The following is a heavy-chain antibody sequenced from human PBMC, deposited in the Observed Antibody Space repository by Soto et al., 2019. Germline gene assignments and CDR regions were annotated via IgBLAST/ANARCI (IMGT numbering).Heavy chain of an antibody. Sequence: QVQLVQSGAEVRKPGSSVRVACKASGDKFSTYAINWVRQVPGQGLEWLGGIITFFGAAMYAQKFQGRVTITADESATTAYMELSSLRSEDTAVYYCARGGKERFRGSGMDVWGQGTTVTFSS. D-gene: IGHD1-1*01. CDR3: ARGGKERFRGSGMDV. J-gene: IGHJ6*02. CDR1: GDKFSTYA. CDR2: IITFFGAA. V-gene: IGHV1-69*01.